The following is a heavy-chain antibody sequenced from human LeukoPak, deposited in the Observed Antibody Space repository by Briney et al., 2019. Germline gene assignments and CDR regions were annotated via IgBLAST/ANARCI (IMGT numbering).Heavy chain of an antibody. CDR1: GFTFSHFW. V-gene: IGHV3-23*01. CDR2: ISGSGGST. Sequence: GSLRLSCAGSGFTFSHFWMSWVRQAPGKGLEWVSAISGSGGSTYYADSVKGRFTISRDNSKNTLYLQMNSLRAEDTAVYYCAKDNGGYSGYVDTTDYWGQGTLVTVSS. CDR3: AKDNGGYSGYVDTTDY. J-gene: IGHJ4*02. D-gene: IGHD5-12*01.